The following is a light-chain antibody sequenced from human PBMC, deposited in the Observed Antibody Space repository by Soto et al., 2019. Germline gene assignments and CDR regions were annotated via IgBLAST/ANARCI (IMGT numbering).Light chain of an antibody. J-gene: IGKJ1*01. CDR2: SES. CDR3: QHYGTSPST. CDR1: QSVSSSF. Sequence: EIMLTQSPGTLSLTPGERATLSCRASQSVSSSFLAWYQQKPGQAPRLLIYSESTRATGIPDRFSGSGSGTDFTLTISRLEPEDFAVYYCQHYGTSPSTFGRGTKVDIK. V-gene: IGKV3-20*01.